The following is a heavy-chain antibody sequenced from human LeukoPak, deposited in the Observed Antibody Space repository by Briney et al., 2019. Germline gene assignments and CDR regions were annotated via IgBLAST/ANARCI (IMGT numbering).Heavy chain of an antibody. V-gene: IGHV3-11*04. CDR3: ARGPGYCSSTSCYEELFDY. CDR2: ISSSGSTI. D-gene: IGHD2-2*01. CDR1: GFTFSDYY. J-gene: IGHJ4*02. Sequence: GGSLRLSCAASGFTFSDYYMSWIRQAPGKGLEWVSYISSSGSTIYYADSVKGRFTISRDNAKNSLYLQMNSLRAEDTAVYYCARGPGYCSSTSCYEELFDYWGQGTLVTVSS.